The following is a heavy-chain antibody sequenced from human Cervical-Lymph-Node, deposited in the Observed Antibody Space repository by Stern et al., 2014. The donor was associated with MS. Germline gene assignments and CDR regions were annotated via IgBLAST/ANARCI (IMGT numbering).Heavy chain of an antibody. CDR3: AKDSGDYPGGSYFDY. J-gene: IGHJ4*02. D-gene: IGHD4-17*01. Sequence: VQLVESGGGVVQPGRSLRLSCAASGFTLSSYGMHWVRQAPGKGLEWVAVISYDGSNKYYADSVKGRFTISRDNSKNTLYLQMNSLRAEDTAVYYCAKDSGDYPGGSYFDYWGQGTLVTVSS. V-gene: IGHV3-30*18. CDR1: GFTLSSYG. CDR2: ISYDGSNK.